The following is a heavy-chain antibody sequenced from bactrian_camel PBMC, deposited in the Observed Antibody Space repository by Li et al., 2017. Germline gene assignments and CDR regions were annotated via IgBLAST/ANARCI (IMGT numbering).Heavy chain of an antibody. CDR1: GYTYSSYC. CDR3: AAARASSSTCSRGYVLRQSQTAS. CDR2: IDSDGLA. Sequence: HVQLVESGGGSVQAGGSLRLSCAASGYTYSSYCMGWFRQAPGKEREGVAVIDSDGLAKYADSVKGRFTISQDGIENTLYLQMNNLKPEDTAMYYCAAARASSSTCSRGYVLRQSQTASWGQGTQVTVS. J-gene: IGHJ4*01. V-gene: IGHV3S55*01. D-gene: IGHD1*01.